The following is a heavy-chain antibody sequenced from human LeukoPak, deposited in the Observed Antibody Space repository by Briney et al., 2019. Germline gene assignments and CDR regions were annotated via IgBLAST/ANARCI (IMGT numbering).Heavy chain of an antibody. J-gene: IGHJ6*03. Sequence: PSETLSLTCTVSGGSISPYYWTWIRQSAGKGLEFMGRIHFGGTTNYNPSLMSRITLSVDTYKSQVSLKLSSVTAADTAVYYCARDSPDGYTSGHHFYYMDVWGNGTTVTVSS. D-gene: IGHD5-18*01. CDR2: IHFGGTT. CDR1: GGSISPYY. V-gene: IGHV4-4*07. CDR3: ARDSPDGYTSGHHFYYMDV.